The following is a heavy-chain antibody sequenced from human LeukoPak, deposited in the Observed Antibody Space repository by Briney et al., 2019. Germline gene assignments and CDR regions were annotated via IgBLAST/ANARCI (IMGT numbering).Heavy chain of an antibody. CDR2: ISSNGGST. V-gene: IGHV3-64D*06. D-gene: IGHD4-17*01. Sequence: GGSLRLSCSASGFTFSSYAMHWVRQAPGKGLEYVSAISSNGGSTYYADSVKGRFTISRDNSKNRLYLQMSSLRAEDTAVYYCVKEYGDYEFDYWGQGTLVTVSS. J-gene: IGHJ4*02. CDR3: VKEYGDYEFDY. CDR1: GFTFSSYA.